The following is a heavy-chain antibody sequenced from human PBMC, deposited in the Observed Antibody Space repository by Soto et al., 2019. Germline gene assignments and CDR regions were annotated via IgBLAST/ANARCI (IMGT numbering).Heavy chain of an antibody. Sequence: GASVKVSCKASGGTFSSYAISWVRQAPGQGLEWMGGIIPIFGTANYAQKFQGRVTITADESTSTAYMELSSLRSEDTAVYYCAREVVVVITYRYNWFDPWGQGTLVTVSS. CDR3: AREVVVVITYRYNWFDP. CDR2: IIPIFGTA. J-gene: IGHJ5*02. V-gene: IGHV1-69*13. D-gene: IGHD3-22*01. CDR1: GGTFSSYA.